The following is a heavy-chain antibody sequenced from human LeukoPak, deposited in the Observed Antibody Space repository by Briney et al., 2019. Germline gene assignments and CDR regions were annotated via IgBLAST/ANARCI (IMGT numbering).Heavy chain of an antibody. CDR1: GYTFTGYY. V-gene: IGHV1-2*02. J-gene: IGHJ4*02. D-gene: IGHD3-9*01. Sequence: ASVKVSCKASGYTFTGYYMHWVRQAPGQGLEWMGWINPNSGGTNYAQKFQGRVTMTRDTSISTAYMELSRLRSDDTAVYYCAREALSYDILTGYYYYFDYWGQGTLVTVSS. CDR2: INPNSGGT. CDR3: AREALSYDILTGYYYYFDY.